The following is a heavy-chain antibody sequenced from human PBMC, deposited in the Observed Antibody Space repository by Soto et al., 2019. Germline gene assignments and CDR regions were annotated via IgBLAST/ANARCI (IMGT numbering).Heavy chain of an antibody. J-gene: IGHJ6*02. V-gene: IGHV1-69*12. CDR2: IMPLFRTP. D-gene: IGHD5-12*01. CDR1: GGTFSNSA. Sequence: QVQLEQSGAEVKKPGSSVKVSCTASGGTFSNSAISWVRQAPGQGLEWMGGIMPLFRTPDYAQKFQGRVTLSAYESTSTAYMELIGLPSDDTAVSYCTRDKDRLQLGGTHSYILDVWGQGTTRTVSS. CDR3: TRDKDRLQLGGTHSYILDV.